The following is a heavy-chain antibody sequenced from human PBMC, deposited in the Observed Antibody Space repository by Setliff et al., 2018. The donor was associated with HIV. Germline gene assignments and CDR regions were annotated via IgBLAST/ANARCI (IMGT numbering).Heavy chain of an antibody. CDR3: AKNLFSSRWSPLDS. V-gene: IGHV3-30*02. Sequence: GGSLRLSCAASGFTFSSYGMHWVRQAPGKGLEWVAFIRYDGTYKYYADSLKGRFTISRDNSKNTLYLQMNRLRSEDTAVYYCAKNLFSSRWSPLDSWGQGTLVTVSS. J-gene: IGHJ4*02. CDR1: GFTFSSYG. D-gene: IGHD6-13*01. CDR2: IRYDGTYK.